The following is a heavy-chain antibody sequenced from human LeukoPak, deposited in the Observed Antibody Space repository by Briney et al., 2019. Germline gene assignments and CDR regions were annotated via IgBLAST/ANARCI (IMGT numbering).Heavy chain of an antibody. Sequence: ASVKVSCKASGYTFTSYYMHWVRQAPGQGLEWMGIINPSGGSTSYAQKFQGRVTMTRDMSTSTVYMELSSLRSEDTAVYYCARSRVVIGFDYWGQGTLVTVSS. CDR3: ARSRVVIGFDY. CDR1: GYTFTSYY. D-gene: IGHD3-3*01. CDR2: INPSGGST. V-gene: IGHV1-46*01. J-gene: IGHJ4*02.